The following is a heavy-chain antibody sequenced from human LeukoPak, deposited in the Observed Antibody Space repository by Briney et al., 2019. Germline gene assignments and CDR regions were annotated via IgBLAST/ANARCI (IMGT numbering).Heavy chain of an antibody. CDR2: IYHSGST. J-gene: IGHJ4*02. Sequence: SETLSLTCTVSGYSISSGYYWGWIRQPPGKGLEWIGSIYHSGSTYYNPSLKSRVTISVDTSKNQFSLKPSSVTAADTAVYYCARHYYDSSGYYSEKGGCDYWGQGTLVTVSS. CDR1: GYSISSGYY. V-gene: IGHV4-38-2*02. D-gene: IGHD3-22*01. CDR3: ARHYYDSSGYYSEKGGCDY.